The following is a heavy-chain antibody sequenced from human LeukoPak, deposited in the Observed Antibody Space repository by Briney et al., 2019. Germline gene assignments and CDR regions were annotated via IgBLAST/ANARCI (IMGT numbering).Heavy chain of an antibody. Sequence: GGSLRLSCAASGFTFSSYAMSWVRQAPGKGLEWVSAISGSGGSTYYADSVKGRFTISRDNSKNTLYLQMNSLRAEDTAVYYCAKVMPLYQLQWGLYDYWGQGTLVTVSS. J-gene: IGHJ4*02. CDR1: GFTFSSYA. D-gene: IGHD2-2*01. V-gene: IGHV3-23*01. CDR3: AKVMPLYQLQWGLYDY. CDR2: ISGSGGST.